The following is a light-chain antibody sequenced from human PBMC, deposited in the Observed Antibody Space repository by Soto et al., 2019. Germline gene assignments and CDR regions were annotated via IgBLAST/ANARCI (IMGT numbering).Light chain of an antibody. CDR2: SNA. CDR3: AAWDDSLKDML. J-gene: IGLJ3*02. V-gene: IGLV1-44*01. Sequence: QSVLTQPPSASGTPGQTVTISCSGSGSNIGENAVNWYQHLPGTAPQLLIYSNALRPSGVPHRFSGSKSGTAGSLAISGLQSEDEAHYYCAAWDDSLKDMLFGGGTKLTVL. CDR1: GSNIGENA.